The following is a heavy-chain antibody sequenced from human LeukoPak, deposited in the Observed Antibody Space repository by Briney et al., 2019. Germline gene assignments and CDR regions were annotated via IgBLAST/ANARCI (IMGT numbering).Heavy chain of an antibody. CDR1: GFTFSSYW. V-gene: IGHV3-7*01. Sequence: GGSLRLSCAASGFTFSSYWMSWVRQAPGKGLKWVANIKQDGSEKYYVDSVKGRFTISRDNAKNSLYLQMNSLRAEDTAVYYCARDINDFWSGYYYYFDYWGQGTLVTVSS. J-gene: IGHJ4*02. CDR2: IKQDGSEK. CDR3: ARDINDFWSGYYYYFDY. D-gene: IGHD3-3*01.